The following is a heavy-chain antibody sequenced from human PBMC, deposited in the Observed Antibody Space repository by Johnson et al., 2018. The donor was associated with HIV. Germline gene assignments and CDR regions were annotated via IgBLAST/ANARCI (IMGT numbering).Heavy chain of an antibody. CDR3: ARVEDGSGSYYPDAFDI. Sequence: VQLVESGGGVVQPGGSLRLSCAASGFTVSSNYMSWVRQAPGKGLEWVSVLFSGGSTYYADSVKGRFTISRDNSKNTLYLQMNSLRAEDTAVYYCARVEDGSGSYYPDAFDIWGQGTMVTVSS. V-gene: IGHV3-66*01. D-gene: IGHD3-10*01. CDR2: LFSGGST. CDR1: GFTVSSNY. J-gene: IGHJ3*02.